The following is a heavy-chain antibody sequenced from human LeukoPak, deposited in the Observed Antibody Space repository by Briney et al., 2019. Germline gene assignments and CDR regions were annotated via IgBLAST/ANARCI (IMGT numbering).Heavy chain of an antibody. Sequence: PSETLSLTCTVSGGSISSSSYYWGWIRQPPGKGLEWIGEINHSGSTNYNPSLKSRVTISVDTSKNQFSLKLSSVTAADTAVYYCARGAVGSGWYRDGYWGQGTLVTVSS. J-gene: IGHJ4*02. CDR1: GGSISSSSYY. CDR2: INHSGST. V-gene: IGHV4-39*07. D-gene: IGHD6-19*01. CDR3: ARGAVGSGWYRDGY.